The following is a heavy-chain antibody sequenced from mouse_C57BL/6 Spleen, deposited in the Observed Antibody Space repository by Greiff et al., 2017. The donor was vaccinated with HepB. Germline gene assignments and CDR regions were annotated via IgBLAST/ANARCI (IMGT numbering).Heavy chain of an antibody. CDR3: ARQGYYYGSSPYYFDY. V-gene: IGHV5-6*01. J-gene: IGHJ2*01. D-gene: IGHD1-1*01. CDR1: GFTFSSYG. Sequence: EVQGVESGGDLVKPGGSLKLSCAASGFTFSSYGMSWVRQTPDKRLEWVATISSGGSYTYYPDSVKGRFTISRDNGKNTLYLQMSSLKSEDTAMYYCARQGYYYGSSPYYFDYWGQGTTLTVSS. CDR2: ISSGGSYT.